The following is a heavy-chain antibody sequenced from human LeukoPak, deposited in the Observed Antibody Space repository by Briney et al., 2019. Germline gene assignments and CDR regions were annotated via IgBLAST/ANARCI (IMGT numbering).Heavy chain of an antibody. Sequence: GGSLRLSCAASGFTFSSYGMHWVRQAPGKGLEWVAVISYDGSNKYYADSVKGRFTISRDNSKNTLYLQMNSLRAEDTAVYYCAKDLRVPAAVDYWGQGTLVTVSS. V-gene: IGHV3-30*18. CDR1: GFTFSSYG. J-gene: IGHJ4*02. CDR3: AKDLRVPAAVDY. D-gene: IGHD2-2*01. CDR2: ISYDGSNK.